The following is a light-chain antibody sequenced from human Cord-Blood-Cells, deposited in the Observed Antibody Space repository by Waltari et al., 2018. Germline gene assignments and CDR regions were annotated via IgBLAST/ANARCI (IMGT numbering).Light chain of an antibody. CDR2: AAS. Sequence: DIQMTQSPSSLSASVGDRVTITCRASQSISSYLNWYQQKPGKAPKLLIYAASSLQSGVPSMFSGSGSGTDFTLTISSLQPEDFATYYCQQSYSTLETFGQGTKLEIK. CDR3: QQSYSTLET. CDR1: QSISSY. V-gene: IGKV1-39*01. J-gene: IGKJ2*01.